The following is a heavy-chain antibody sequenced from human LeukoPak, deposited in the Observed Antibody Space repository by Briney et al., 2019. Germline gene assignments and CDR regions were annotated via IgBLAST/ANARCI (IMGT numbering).Heavy chain of an antibody. CDR2: ISSSSSYI. V-gene: IGHV3-21*01. CDR3: ARGTTVTTNDAFDI. CDR1: GFTFSSYS. Sequence: GGSLRLPCAASGFTFSSYSLNWVRQAPGKGLEWVSSISSSSSYIYYADSVKGRFTISRENAKNSLYLQMNSLRAEDTAVYYCARGTTVTTNDAFDIWGQGTMVTVSS. D-gene: IGHD4-17*01. J-gene: IGHJ3*02.